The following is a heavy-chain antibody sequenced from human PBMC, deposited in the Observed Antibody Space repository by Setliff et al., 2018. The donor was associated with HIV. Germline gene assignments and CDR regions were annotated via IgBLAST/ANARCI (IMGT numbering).Heavy chain of an antibody. Sequence: GASVKVSCKASGGTFSNYGMSWVRQAPGQGLEWMGGIIPISGTANYAQKFQGRVTITTDESTSTAYMELSGLRSEDTAVYYCARVAWYYSFWSGLGDAFDIWGQGTMVTVSS. J-gene: IGHJ3*02. V-gene: IGHV1-69*05. CDR3: ARVAWYYSFWSGLGDAFDI. CDR1: GGTFSNYG. CDR2: IIPISGTA. D-gene: IGHD3-3*01.